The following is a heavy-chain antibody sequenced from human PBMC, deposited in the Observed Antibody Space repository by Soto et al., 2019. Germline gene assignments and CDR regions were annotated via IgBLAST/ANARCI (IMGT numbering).Heavy chain of an antibody. V-gene: IGHV3-53*02. CDR1: GFTVSNNY. Sequence: EVQLVETGGGLIQPGGSLRLSCAASGFTVSNNYMTWVRQPPGKGLECVSVIYTAGGTNYADSVKGRFIISRDNSKNTLYLQMNSLRAEDTAVYYCARALPVAKGGFDPWGQGTLVTVSS. J-gene: IGHJ5*02. D-gene: IGHD2-2*01. CDR2: IYTAGGT. CDR3: ARALPVAKGGFDP.